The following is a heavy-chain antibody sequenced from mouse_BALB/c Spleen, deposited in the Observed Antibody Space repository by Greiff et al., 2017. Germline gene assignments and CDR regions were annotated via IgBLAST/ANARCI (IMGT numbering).Heavy chain of an antibody. CDR3: ARRGFYGNYDY. CDR2: ISYSGST. J-gene: IGHJ2*01. D-gene: IGHD2-1*01. V-gene: IGHV3-2*02. Sequence: EVKLQESGPGLVKPSQSLSLTCTVTGYSITSDYAWNWIRQFPGNKLEWMGYISYSGSTSYNPSLKSRISITRDTSKNQFFLQLNSVTTEDTATYYCARRGFYGNYDYWGQGTTLTVSS. CDR1: GYSITSDYA.